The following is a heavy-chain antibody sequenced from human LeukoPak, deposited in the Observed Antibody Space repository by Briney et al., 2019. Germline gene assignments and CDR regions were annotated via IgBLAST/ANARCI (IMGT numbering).Heavy chain of an antibody. Sequence: GGSLRLSCAASGFTFSSYGMHWVRQAPGKGLEWVAVISYDGSNKYYADSVKGRFTISRDNSKNTLYLQMNSLRAEDTAVYYCAKNKKDYGYYYYYGMDVWGQGTTVTVSS. CDR3: AKNKKDYGYYYYYGMDV. J-gene: IGHJ6*02. D-gene: IGHD4-17*01. CDR1: GFTFSSYG. CDR2: ISYDGSNK. V-gene: IGHV3-30*18.